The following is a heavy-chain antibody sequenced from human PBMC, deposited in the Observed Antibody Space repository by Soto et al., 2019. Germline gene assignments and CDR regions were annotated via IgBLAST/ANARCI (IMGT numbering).Heavy chain of an antibody. CDR3: AREASITIFGVVTNYGMDV. CDR2: IIPIFGTA. V-gene: IGHV1-69*13. J-gene: IGHJ6*02. Sequence: GASVKVSCKASGGTFSSYAISWVRQAPGQGLEWMGGIIPIFGTANYAQKFQGRVTITADESTSTAYMELSSLRSEDTAVYYCAREASITIFGVVTNYGMDVWGQGTTVTVSS. CDR1: GGTFSSYA. D-gene: IGHD3-3*01.